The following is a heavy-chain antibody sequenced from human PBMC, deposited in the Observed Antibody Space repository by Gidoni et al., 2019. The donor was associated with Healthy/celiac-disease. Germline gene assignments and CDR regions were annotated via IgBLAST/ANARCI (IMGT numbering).Heavy chain of an antibody. J-gene: IGHJ6*02. V-gene: IGHV2-26*01. CDR3: ARSKGPAINYYYYGMDV. CDR1: GFSLSNARMG. CDR2: IFSNDEK. Sequence: GFSLSNARMGVSWIRQPPGKALEWLAHIFSNDEKSYSTSLKSRLTISKDTSKSQVVLTMTNMDPVDTATYYCARSKGPAINYYYYGMDVWGHGTTVTVSS.